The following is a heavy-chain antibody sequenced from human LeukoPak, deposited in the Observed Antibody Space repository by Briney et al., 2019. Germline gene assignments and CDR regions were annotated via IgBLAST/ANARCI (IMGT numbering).Heavy chain of an antibody. Sequence: GESLKISCKGSGYRFTSYWIGWVRQMPGKGLEWMGIIYTDDPDTRYSPSFQGQVTISVDKSTSTAYLQWRSLKASDSAMYFCARGPVGHHFDYWGQGTLVTVSS. CDR3: ARGPVGHHFDY. CDR1: GYRFTSYW. V-gene: IGHV5-51*01. CDR2: IYTDDPDT. J-gene: IGHJ4*02.